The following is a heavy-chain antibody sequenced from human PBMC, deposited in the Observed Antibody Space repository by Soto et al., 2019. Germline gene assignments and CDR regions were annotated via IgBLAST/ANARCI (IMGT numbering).Heavy chain of an antibody. J-gene: IGHJ4*02. CDR2: ISGSGGST. V-gene: IGHV3-23*01. CDR3: AKDEVVSYGDYSGGYYFDY. Sequence: GGSLRLSCAASGFTFSSYAMSWVRQAPGKGLEWVSAISGSGGSTYYADSVKGRFTISRDNSKNTLYLQMNSLRAEDTAVYYCAKDEVVSYGDYSGGYYFDYWGQGTLVTVSS. D-gene: IGHD4-17*01. CDR1: GFTFSSYA.